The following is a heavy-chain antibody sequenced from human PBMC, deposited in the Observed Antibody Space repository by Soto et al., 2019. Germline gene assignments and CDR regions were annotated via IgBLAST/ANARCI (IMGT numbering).Heavy chain of an antibody. Sequence: QVQLQESGPGLVKPSETLSLTCTVSGGSISSYYWSWIRQPPGKGLEWIGYIYYSGSTNYNPSLKMRVTISVDTSKNQFSLKLSSVTAADTAVYYCARHRQGKWLRLRNDAFDIWGQGTMVTVSS. V-gene: IGHV4-59*08. CDR2: IYYSGST. CDR1: GGSISSYY. D-gene: IGHD5-12*01. J-gene: IGHJ3*02. CDR3: ARHRQGKWLRLRNDAFDI.